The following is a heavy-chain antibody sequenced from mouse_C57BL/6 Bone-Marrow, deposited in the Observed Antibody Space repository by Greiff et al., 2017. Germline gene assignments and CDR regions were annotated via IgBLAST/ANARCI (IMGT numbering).Heavy chain of an antibody. Sequence: VQLQESGPELVKPGASVKISCKASGYAFSSSWMNWVKQRPGKGLEWIGRIYPGDGATNYNGKFKGKATLTEDKSSSTAYMQLSSLTSEDSSVYFWAREGYYYGSSSWYFDVWGTGTTGTVAS. CDR1: GYAFSSSW. V-gene: IGHV1-82*01. CDR3: AREGYYYGSSSWYFDV. J-gene: IGHJ1*03. CDR2: IYPGDGAT. D-gene: IGHD1-1*01.